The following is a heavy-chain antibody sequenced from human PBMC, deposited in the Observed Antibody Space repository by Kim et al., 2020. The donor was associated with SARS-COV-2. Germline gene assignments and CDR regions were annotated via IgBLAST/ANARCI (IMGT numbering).Heavy chain of an antibody. CDR3: ARPGYDGVENWFDP. V-gene: IGHV4-39*01. J-gene: IGHJ5*02. D-gene: IGHD5-12*01. Sequence: SETLSLTCTVSGGSISSSSYYWGWIRQPPGKGLEWIGSIYYSGSTYYNPSLKSRVTISVDTSKNQFSLKLSSVTAADTAVYYCARPGYDGVENWFDPWGQGTLVTVSS. CDR2: IYYSGST. CDR1: GGSISSSSYY.